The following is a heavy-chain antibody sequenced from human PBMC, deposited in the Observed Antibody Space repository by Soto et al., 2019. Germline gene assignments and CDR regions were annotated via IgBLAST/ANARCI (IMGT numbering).Heavy chain of an antibody. D-gene: IGHD7-27*01. V-gene: IGHV4-31*03. CDR3: ARDASQTGVPLDY. CDR1: GGSISSDGYF. Sequence: QVQLQESVPGLVKPSQTLSLTCTVSGGSISSDGYFWSWIRQHPGKGLEWIGYIYYSGSTYYNPSLKSRVTMSVDTSKNQFSLNLTSVTAADTAVYYCARDASQTGVPLDYWGQGTLVTVSS. J-gene: IGHJ4*02. CDR2: IYYSGST.